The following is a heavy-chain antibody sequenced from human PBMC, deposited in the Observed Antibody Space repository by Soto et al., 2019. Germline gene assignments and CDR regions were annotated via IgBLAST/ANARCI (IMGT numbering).Heavy chain of an antibody. J-gene: IGHJ6*02. CDR1: GLTVSTNY. Sequence: EVQLVESGGGLVQPGGSLRISCAASGLTVSTNYMNWVRQAPGKGLEWVSIIYYGGTTYYADSVKGRFTISRDDSKNTLYLQMHSLRAEDTAVYYCARDYDTSRGDWAYYGIDVWGQGTTVTVSS. V-gene: IGHV3-66*01. D-gene: IGHD3-9*01. CDR2: IYYGGTT. CDR3: ARDYDTSRGDWAYYGIDV.